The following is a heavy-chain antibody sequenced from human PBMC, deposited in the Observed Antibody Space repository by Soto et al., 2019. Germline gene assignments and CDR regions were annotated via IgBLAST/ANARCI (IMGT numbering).Heavy chain of an antibody. CDR1: GGSLSSYY. D-gene: IGHD2-15*01. J-gene: IGHJ4*02. Sequence: SETLSLTCTVSGGSLSSYYWSWIRQPPGKGLEWIGYIYYSGSTNYNPSLKSRVTISVDTSKNQFSLKLSSVTAADTAVYYCARSPSCSGGSCYWVSGSGRVLYFDYWGQGTLVTVSS. CDR2: IYYSGST. V-gene: IGHV4-59*08. CDR3: ARSPSCSGGSCYWVSGSGRVLYFDY.